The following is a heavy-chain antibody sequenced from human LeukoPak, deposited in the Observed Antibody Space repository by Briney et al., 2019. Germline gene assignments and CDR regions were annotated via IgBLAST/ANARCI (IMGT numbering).Heavy chain of an antibody. J-gene: IGHJ4*02. CDR1: GGSFSGYY. D-gene: IGHD6-19*01. V-gene: IGHV4-34*01. CDR2: INHSGNT. Sequence: SETLSLTCAVYGGSFSGYYWTWIRQPPGKGLEWIGEINHSGNTNYNPSLKSRITISVDTSKNQFSLKLSSVTAADTAVYYCARVRIAVAVPDYFDYWGQGTLVTVSS. CDR3: ARVRIAVAVPDYFDY.